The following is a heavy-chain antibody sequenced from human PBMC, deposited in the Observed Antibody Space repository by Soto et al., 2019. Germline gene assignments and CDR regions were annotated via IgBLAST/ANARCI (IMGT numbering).Heavy chain of an antibody. CDR1: GGTFSSYT. D-gene: IGHD3-9*01. V-gene: IGHV1-69*02. Sequence: QVQLAQSGAEVKKPGSSVKVSCKASGGTFSSYTISWVRQAPGQGLEWMGRIIPILGIANYAQKFQGRVTITADKSTSTAYLELSSLRSEDTAVYYCARKSDILTGYSTWGQGTLVTVSS. CDR2: IIPILGIA. CDR3: ARKSDILTGYST. J-gene: IGHJ4*02.